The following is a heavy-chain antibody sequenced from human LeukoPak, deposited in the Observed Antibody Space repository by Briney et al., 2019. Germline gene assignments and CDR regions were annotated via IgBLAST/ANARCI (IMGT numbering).Heavy chain of an antibody. Sequence: WASVKVSCKASGGTFSSYAMSWVRQAPGKGLEWVSAISGSGGSTYYADSVKGRFTISGDNSKNTLYLQMNSLRAEDTAVYYCAKEGGYSYGFWYFDLWGRGTLVTVSS. D-gene: IGHD5-18*01. V-gene: IGHV3-23*01. CDR3: AKEGGYSYGFWYFDL. CDR2: ISGSGGST. CDR1: GGTFSSYA. J-gene: IGHJ2*01.